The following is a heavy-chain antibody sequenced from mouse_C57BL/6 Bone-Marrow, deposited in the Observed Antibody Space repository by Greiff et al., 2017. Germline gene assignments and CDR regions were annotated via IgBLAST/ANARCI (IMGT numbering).Heavy chain of an antibody. CDR1: GYTFTSYW. D-gene: IGHD2-2*01. CDR2: IDPSDSYT. CDR3: ARYYGYGFDY. Sequence: QVQLQQPGAELVMPGASVKLSCKASGYTFTSYWMHWVKQRPGQGLEWIGEIDPSDSYTNYNEKFKGKSTLTVDKSSSTAYMQLSSLTSEDSAVYYGARYYGYGFDYWGQGTTLTVSS. J-gene: IGHJ2*01. V-gene: IGHV1-69*01.